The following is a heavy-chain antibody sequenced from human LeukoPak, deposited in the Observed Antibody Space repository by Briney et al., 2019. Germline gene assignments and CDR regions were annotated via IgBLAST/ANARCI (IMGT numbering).Heavy chain of an antibody. CDR1: GYTFTSYY. Sequence: EASVKVSCKASGYTFTSYYMHWVRQAPGQGLEWMGIINPSGGSTSYAQKFQGRVTMTRDMSTSTVYMGLSSLRSEDTAVYYCARPMMAGAFDIWGQGTMVTVSS. V-gene: IGHV1-46*01. CDR2: INPSGGST. CDR3: ARPMMAGAFDI. J-gene: IGHJ3*02. D-gene: IGHD3-22*01.